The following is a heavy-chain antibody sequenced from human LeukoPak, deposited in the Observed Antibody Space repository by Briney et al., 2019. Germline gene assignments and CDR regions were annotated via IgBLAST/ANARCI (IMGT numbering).Heavy chain of an antibody. V-gene: IGHV3-30*02. D-gene: IGHD2-21*02. Sequence: PGGSLRLSCAASGFTFSSYWMNWVRQAPGKGLAWVSFIRYDGSDECYADSVKGRFTISRDHSKNTLYLQMNSLGAEDTAVYYCATDFGDGPWFDPWGQGTLVTVSS. J-gene: IGHJ5*02. CDR3: ATDFGDGPWFDP. CDR2: IRYDGSDE. CDR1: GFTFSSYW.